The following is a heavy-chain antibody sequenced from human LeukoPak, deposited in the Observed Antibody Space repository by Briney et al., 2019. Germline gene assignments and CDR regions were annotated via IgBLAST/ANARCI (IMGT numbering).Heavy chain of an antibody. V-gene: IGHV3-11*04. Sequence: GGSLRLSCAASGFTFSDHYMSWIRQAPGKGLEWVSYIGDSGTPIYYADSVKGRFTVSRDNAKNSLFLRMDSLRAEDTAVYYCARDRRPSVYGGLDNWGQGTLVTVSS. CDR3: ARDRRPSVYGGLDN. J-gene: IGHJ4*02. CDR1: GFTFSDHY. D-gene: IGHD4/OR15-4a*01. CDR2: IGDSGTPI.